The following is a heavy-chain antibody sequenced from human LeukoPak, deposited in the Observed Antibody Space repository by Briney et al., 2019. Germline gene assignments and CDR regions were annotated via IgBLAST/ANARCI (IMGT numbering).Heavy chain of an antibody. CDR2: ISGSGGST. V-gene: IGHV3-23*01. CDR3: AKRGVVIRVILVGFHREAYYFDS. Sequence: GGSLRLSCAVSRITLSNYGMSWVRQAPGKGLEWVAGISGSGGSTNYADSVKGRFTISRDSPKNTLFLQMNSLRAEDTAVYFCAKRGVVIRVILVGFHREAYYFDSWGQGALVTVSS. J-gene: IGHJ4*02. CDR1: RITLSNYG. D-gene: IGHD2-21*01.